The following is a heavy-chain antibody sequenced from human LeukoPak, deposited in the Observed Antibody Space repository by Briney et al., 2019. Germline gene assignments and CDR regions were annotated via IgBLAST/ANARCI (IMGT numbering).Heavy chain of an antibody. CDR1: GFTLSRNY. Sequence: GGSLTLSRAASGFTLSRNYMSWVRQAPGKGLEWVLVIYSGASTYYADSVKGRFTISRDNSKNTLYLQMYSLRAEDTAVYYCARISGGYNFFYYWGQGALVTASS. D-gene: IGHD5-24*01. J-gene: IGHJ4*02. CDR3: ARISGGYNFFYY. CDR2: IYSGAST. V-gene: IGHV3-66*01.